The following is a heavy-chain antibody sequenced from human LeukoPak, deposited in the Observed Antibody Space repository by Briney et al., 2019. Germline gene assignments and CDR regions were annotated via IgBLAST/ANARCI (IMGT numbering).Heavy chain of an antibody. CDR2: IGSSSSYI. Sequence: GGSLRLSCEASGFTFSNAWMSWVRRAPGKGLEWVSSIGSSSSYIYSADSVKGRFTISRDNAKNSLYLQMSSLRAEDTAVFYCARKLADAFDIWGQGTMVTVSS. D-gene: IGHD1-1*01. J-gene: IGHJ3*02. CDR1: GFTFSNAW. V-gene: IGHV3-21*01. CDR3: ARKLADAFDI.